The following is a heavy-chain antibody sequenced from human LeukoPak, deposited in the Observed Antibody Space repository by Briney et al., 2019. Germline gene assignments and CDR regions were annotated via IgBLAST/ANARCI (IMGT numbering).Heavy chain of an antibody. J-gene: IGHJ6*02. V-gene: IGHV4-31*03. CDR2: IYYSGST. Sequence: PSQTLSLTCTVSGGSISSGGYYWRWIRQHPGKGLEWIGYIYYSGSTYYNPSLKSRVTISVDTSKNQFSLKLSSVTAADTAVYYCAREGGAWFGEWYYYGMDVWGQGTTVTVSS. CDR3: AREGGAWFGEWYYYGMDV. CDR1: GGSISSGGYY. D-gene: IGHD3-10*01.